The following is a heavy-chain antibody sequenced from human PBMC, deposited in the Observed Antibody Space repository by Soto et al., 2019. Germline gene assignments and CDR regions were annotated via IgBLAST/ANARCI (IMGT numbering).Heavy chain of an antibody. J-gene: IGHJ3*02. CDR3: TSIAAPGAFDI. D-gene: IGHD6-13*01. CDR2: IRSKANSYAT. Sequence: PGGSLRLSCAASGFTFSGSAMHWVRQASGKGLEWVGRIRSKANSYATAYAASVKGRFTISRDDSKNTAYLQMNSLKTEDTAVYYCTSIAAPGAFDIWGQGTMVTVSS. V-gene: IGHV3-73*01. CDR1: GFTFSGSA.